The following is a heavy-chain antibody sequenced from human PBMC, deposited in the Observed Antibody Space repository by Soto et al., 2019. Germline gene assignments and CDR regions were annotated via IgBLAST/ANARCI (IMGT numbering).Heavy chain of an antibody. Sequence: PGGYLRLSCAASGFTFSGSAMHWVRQASGKGLEWVGRIRSKANSYATAYAASVKGRFTISRDDSKNTAYLQMNSLKTEDTAVYYCTSPPREARNDAFDIWAQXTMVTGSS. CDR1: GFTFSGSA. CDR2: IRSKANSYAT. J-gene: IGHJ3*02. CDR3: TSPPREARNDAFDI. V-gene: IGHV3-73*01.